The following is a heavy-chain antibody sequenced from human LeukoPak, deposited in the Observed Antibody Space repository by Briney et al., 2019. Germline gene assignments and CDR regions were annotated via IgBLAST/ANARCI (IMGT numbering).Heavy chain of an antibody. Sequence: GGSLRLSCAASGFTFSDYYMDWVRQAPGKGLEWVSSISGTGGGTYYADSVKGRFTISRDNSKNTLYLQMNSLRAGDTAVYYCAKVGGSSWYKYFDLWGRGTLVTVSS. CDR1: GFTFSDYY. D-gene: IGHD6-13*01. CDR2: ISGTGGGT. J-gene: IGHJ2*01. V-gene: IGHV3-23*01. CDR3: AKVGGSSWYKYFDL.